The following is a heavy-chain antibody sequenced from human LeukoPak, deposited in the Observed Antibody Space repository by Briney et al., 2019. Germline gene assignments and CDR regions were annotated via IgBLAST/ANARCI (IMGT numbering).Heavy chain of an antibody. V-gene: IGHV2-5*02. D-gene: IGHD4-17*01. CDR1: GFSLSTSGVG. CDR2: IYWDDDK. Sequence: SGPTLVKPTQTLTLTCTFSGFSLSTSGVGVGWIRQPPGKALEWLALIYWDDDKRYSPSLKSRLPITKDTSKNQVVLTMTNMDPVDTATYYCARTTVTTAFHIWGQGTMVTVSS. J-gene: IGHJ3*02. CDR3: ARTTVTTAFHI.